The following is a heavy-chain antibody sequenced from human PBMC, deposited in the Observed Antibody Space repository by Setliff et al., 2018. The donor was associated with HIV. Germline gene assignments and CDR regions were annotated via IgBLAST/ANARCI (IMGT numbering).Heavy chain of an antibody. J-gene: IGHJ6*03. V-gene: IGHV1-69*13. D-gene: IGHD1-26*01. CDR2: IIPMFGTT. CDR1: GGTFSYYA. CDR3: ARDRWEPLPGMSYYYYYMDV. Sequence: SVKVSCKASGGTFSYYAISWVRQAPGQGLEWMGGIIPMFGTTNYAQKFQGRVTITADESTSTAYMELRSLRSEDTAVYYCARDRWEPLPGMSYYYYYMDVWGKGTTVTVSS.